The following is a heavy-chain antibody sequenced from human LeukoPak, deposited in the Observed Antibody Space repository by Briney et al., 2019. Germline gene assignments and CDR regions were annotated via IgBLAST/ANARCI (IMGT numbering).Heavy chain of an antibody. V-gene: IGHV3-23*01. Sequence: GGSLRLSCAASGFTFSFYAMSWVRQAPGKGLEWVSAISGSDGSTYYADSVKGRFTISRDNSNNTLYLQMNSLRAEDQAVDYCAKVNGGRNGGFAYWGQGTLVTVSS. J-gene: IGHJ4*02. D-gene: IGHD4-23*01. CDR3: AKVNGGRNGGFAY. CDR1: GFTFSFYA. CDR2: ISGSDGST.